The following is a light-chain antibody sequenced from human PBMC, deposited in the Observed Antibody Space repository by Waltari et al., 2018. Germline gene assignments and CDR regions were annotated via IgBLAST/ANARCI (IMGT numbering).Light chain of an antibody. J-gene: IGLJ3*02. V-gene: IGLV2-23*03. CDR1: SSDVGGYNL. CDR3: CSYAGSRTFVV. CDR2: EGS. Sequence: QSALTQPASVSGSPGQSITIPCTGTSSDVGGYNLVSWYQQHPGKAPKLMICEGSKRPSGVSNRFSGSKSGNTASLTISGLQAEDEADYYCCSYAGSRTFVVFGGGTKLTVL.